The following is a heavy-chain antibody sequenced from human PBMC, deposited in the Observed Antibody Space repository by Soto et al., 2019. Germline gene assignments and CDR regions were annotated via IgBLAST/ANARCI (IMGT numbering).Heavy chain of an antibody. CDR1: GFTFSSYA. V-gene: IGHV3-23*01. Sequence: PGGSLRLSCAASGFTFSSYAMSWVRQAPGKGLEWVSAISGSGGSTYYADSVKGRFTISRDNSKNTLYLQMNSLRAEDTAVYYCATPLKGLWFGEFRVQPYYMDVWGKGTSVTVSS. D-gene: IGHD3-10*01. CDR2: ISGSGGST. CDR3: ATPLKGLWFGEFRVQPYYMDV. J-gene: IGHJ6*03.